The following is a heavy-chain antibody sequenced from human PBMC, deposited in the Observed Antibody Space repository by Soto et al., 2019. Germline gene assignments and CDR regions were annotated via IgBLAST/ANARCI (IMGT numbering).Heavy chain of an antibody. D-gene: IGHD4-17*01. CDR1: GFTFSSYA. V-gene: IGHV3-23*01. Sequence: EVQLLESGGGLVQPGGSLRLSCAASGFTFSSYAMSWVRQAPGKGLEWVSAISGSGGSTYYADSVKGRFTISRDNSKNPLYLQMNSLRAEDTAVYYCAKDHVYGDYVEYFDYWGQGTLVTVSS. J-gene: IGHJ4*02. CDR2: ISGSGGST. CDR3: AKDHVYGDYVEYFDY.